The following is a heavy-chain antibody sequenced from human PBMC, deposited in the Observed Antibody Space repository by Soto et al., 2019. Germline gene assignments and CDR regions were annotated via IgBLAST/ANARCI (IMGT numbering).Heavy chain of an antibody. D-gene: IGHD3-16*02. Sequence: PWGTLGLSCAASGVTFRNAWMSWVRQAPGKGLEWVGHIKSKTDGGTTEYAAPVKGRFTISRDDSKNTLYLQMSSLKTEETAIYYCTTYRWWESSNSAEYFQHWGQGTLVTVPS. CDR1: GVTFRNAW. CDR2: IKSKTDGGTT. V-gene: IGHV3-15*01. J-gene: IGHJ1*01. CDR3: TTYRWWESSNSAEYFQH.